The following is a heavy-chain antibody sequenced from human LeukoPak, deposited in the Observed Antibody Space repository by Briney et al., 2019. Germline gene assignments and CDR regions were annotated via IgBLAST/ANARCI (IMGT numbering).Heavy chain of an antibody. J-gene: IGHJ5*02. Sequence: ASVKVSCKASGGTFSSYAISWVRQAPGQGLEWMGWISAYNGNTNYAQKLQGRVTMTTDTSTSTAYMELRSLRSDDTAVYYCARDNCGGDCYSPNWFDPWGQGTLVTVSS. CDR3: ARDNCGGDCYSPNWFDP. D-gene: IGHD2-21*02. V-gene: IGHV1-18*01. CDR1: GGTFSSYA. CDR2: ISAYNGNT.